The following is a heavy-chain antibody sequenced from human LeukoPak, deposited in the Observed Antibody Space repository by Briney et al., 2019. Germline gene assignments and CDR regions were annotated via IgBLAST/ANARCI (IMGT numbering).Heavy chain of an antibody. Sequence: PSETLSLTCAVPGGSISGYTRSWVRQPPGKGLEWFGYIYYSRSTNYPPSPKSRVTISVDTSKTQFSLKLSSVTAADTAVYYCARVFWGAVAGNDYWGQGTLVTVSS. CDR2: IYYSRST. V-gene: IGHV4-59*01. CDR3: ARVFWGAVAGNDY. CDR1: GGSISGYT. D-gene: IGHD6-19*01. J-gene: IGHJ4*02.